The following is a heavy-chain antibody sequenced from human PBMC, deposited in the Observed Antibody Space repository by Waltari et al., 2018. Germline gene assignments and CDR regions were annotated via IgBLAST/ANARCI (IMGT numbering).Heavy chain of an antibody. CDR2: IYYTGST. J-gene: IGHJ5*02. D-gene: IGHD2-21*02. CDR1: GGSISGFY. V-gene: IGHV4-59*01. CDR3: ARGGGGDWEWFDP. Sequence: QVQLQESGPSLLKPSETLFVICTVSGGSISGFYWSWVRPPPGKGLDRIGYIYYTGSTNFTPSLKRRFTMSVDTSKNQFSLKLSSVTAADTAFYYCARGGGGDWEWFDPWGQGTLVTVSS.